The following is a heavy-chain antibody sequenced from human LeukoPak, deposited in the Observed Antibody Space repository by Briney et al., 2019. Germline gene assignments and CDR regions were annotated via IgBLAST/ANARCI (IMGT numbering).Heavy chain of an antibody. J-gene: IGHJ3*02. CDR1: GGSSSGYY. CDR2: INHSGNT. V-gene: IGHV4-34*01. CDR3: ARHGSFGGVISAFDI. D-gene: IGHD3-16*01. Sequence: SETLSLTCAVYGGSSSGYYWSWIRQPPGKGLEWIGKINHSGNTNYNPSLKSRVTISLHTSKNQFSLKLSSVTAADTAVYYCARHGSFGGVISAFDIWGQGTMVTVSS.